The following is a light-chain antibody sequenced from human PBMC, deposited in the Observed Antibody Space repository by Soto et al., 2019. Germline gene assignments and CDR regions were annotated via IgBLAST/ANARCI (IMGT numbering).Light chain of an antibody. J-gene: IGKJ1*01. CDR1: QSVSHY. CDR3: VQRSTWPWT. V-gene: IGKV3-11*01. CDR2: DTC. Sequence: IVLTQSPATLSLSPGARATLSGRAGQSVSHYFAWYQQKPGQAPRLIIYDTCNRATGIPARFSGSGSGTDITLTMSSLEHEYLAVSFCVQRSTWPWTGSQGIKMAIK.